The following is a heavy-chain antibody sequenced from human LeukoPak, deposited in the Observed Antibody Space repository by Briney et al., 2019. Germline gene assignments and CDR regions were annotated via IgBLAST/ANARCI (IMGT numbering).Heavy chain of an antibody. CDR3: ARALRFLEWQQTPSFDY. V-gene: IGHV1-46*01. Sequence: GASVKVSCKASGYTFTSYYMHWVRQAPGQGLEWMGIINPSGGSTSYAQKFQGRVTMTRDTSTSTVYMELSSLRSEDTAVYYCARALRFLEWQQTPSFDYWGQGTLVTVSS. D-gene: IGHD3-3*01. CDR1: GYTFTSYY. CDR2: INPSGGST. J-gene: IGHJ4*02.